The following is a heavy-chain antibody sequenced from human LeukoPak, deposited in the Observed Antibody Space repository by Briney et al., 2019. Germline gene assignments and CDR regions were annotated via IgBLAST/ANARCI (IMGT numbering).Heavy chain of an antibody. J-gene: IGHJ4*02. D-gene: IGHD3-22*01. CDR3: AREPDSSGSARVVSGVNADY. CDR2: INPSGGST. Sequence: ASVKVSCKASGYTFTSYYMHWVRQAPGQGLEWMGIINPSGGSTSYAQKFQGRVTMPRDTSTSTVYMELSSLRSEDTAVYYCAREPDSSGSARVVSGVNADYWGQGTLVTVSS. CDR1: GYTFTSYY. V-gene: IGHV1-46*01.